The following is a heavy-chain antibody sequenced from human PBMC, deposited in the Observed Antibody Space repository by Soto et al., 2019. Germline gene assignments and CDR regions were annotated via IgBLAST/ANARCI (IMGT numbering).Heavy chain of an antibody. Sequence: QVQLVESGGGVVQPGRSLTLSCAASGFTFSRFSMHWVRQAPGKGLAWVAVISYDGSNTHYAESVKGRFNISRDDSKNTVFLQMNSLRVEDTAVYFCFGGNGGPQWGQGTLVTVSS. J-gene: IGHJ4*02. V-gene: IGHV3-30-3*01. CDR3: FGGNGGPQ. CDR1: GFTFSRFS. D-gene: IGHD3-16*01. CDR2: ISYDGSNT.